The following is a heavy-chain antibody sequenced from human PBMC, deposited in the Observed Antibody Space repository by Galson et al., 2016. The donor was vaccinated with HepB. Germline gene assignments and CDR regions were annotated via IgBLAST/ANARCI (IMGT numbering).Heavy chain of an antibody. Sequence: SLRLSCAASGFTVGNHYMSWVRQAPGKGLEWISNIYSTGSTQYANSVKGSFTISRDSSKNTLSLQMNSLRAEDTAVYYCARPSGSYDIQGDYWGQGTLVTVSS. J-gene: IGHJ4*02. CDR1: GFTVGNHY. D-gene: IGHD1-26*01. CDR2: IYSTGST. V-gene: IGHV3-66*01. CDR3: ARPSGSYDIQGDY.